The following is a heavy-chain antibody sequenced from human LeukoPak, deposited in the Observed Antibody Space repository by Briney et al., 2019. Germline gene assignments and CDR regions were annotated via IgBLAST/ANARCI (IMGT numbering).Heavy chain of an antibody. Sequence: PGGSLRLSCAASGFTFSSYSMNWVRQAPGKGLEWVSSISSSGSYIYYADSVKGRFTISRDNAKNSLYLQMNSLRAEDTAVYYCARDLKAAEVDYWGQGTLVTVSS. D-gene: IGHD6-13*01. CDR1: GFTFSSYS. V-gene: IGHV3-21*01. CDR3: ARDLKAAEVDY. J-gene: IGHJ4*02. CDR2: ISSSGSYI.